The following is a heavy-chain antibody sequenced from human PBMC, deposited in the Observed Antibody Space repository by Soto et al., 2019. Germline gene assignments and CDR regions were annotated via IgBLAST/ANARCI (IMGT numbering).Heavy chain of an antibody. Sequence: SETLSLTCAVYSRSFRDYYWTWIRQPPGKGLEFIGEINHSGTTNYNPSLKSRVTISVDTSKNQFSLKLSSVTAADTAVYYCARGPIGYLDYWGQGTLVNVSS. D-gene: IGHD3-10*01. J-gene: IGHJ4*02. V-gene: IGHV4-34*01. CDR3: ARGPIGYLDY. CDR2: INHSGTT. CDR1: SRSFRDYY.